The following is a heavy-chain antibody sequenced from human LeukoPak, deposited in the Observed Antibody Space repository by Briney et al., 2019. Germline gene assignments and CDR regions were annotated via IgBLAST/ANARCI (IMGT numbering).Heavy chain of an antibody. J-gene: IGHJ4*02. CDR1: GSTFTNYA. Sequence: PGGSLRLSCAASGSTFTNYAMSWVRQAPGKGLEWVAVISFDGSNKYYADSVKGRFTISRDNSKNTLYLQMNSLRAEDTAVYYCARVRGVIESGPGRYWGQGTLVTVSS. CDR3: ARVRGVIESGPGRY. CDR2: ISFDGSNK. V-gene: IGHV3-30*04. D-gene: IGHD3-10*01.